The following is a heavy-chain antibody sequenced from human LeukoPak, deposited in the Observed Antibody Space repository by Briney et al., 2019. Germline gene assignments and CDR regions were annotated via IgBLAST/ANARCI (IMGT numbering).Heavy chain of an antibody. CDR3: AKEGGPNWNDGY. D-gene: IGHD1-1*01. CDR1: GFTFSSYA. J-gene: IGHJ4*02. V-gene: IGHV3-64*01. Sequence: GGSLRLSCAASGFTFSSYAMHWVRQAPGKGLEYVSAISSNGGSTYYANSAKGRFTISRDNSKNTLYLQMNSLRAEDTAVYYCAKEGGPNWNDGYWGQGTLVTVSS. CDR2: ISSNGGST.